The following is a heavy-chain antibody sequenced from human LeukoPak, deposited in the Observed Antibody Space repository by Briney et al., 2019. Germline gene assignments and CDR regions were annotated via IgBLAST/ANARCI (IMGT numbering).Heavy chain of an antibody. D-gene: IGHD3-10*01. CDR1: GFTFSSYS. CDR2: IGVAGDT. Sequence: PGGSLRLSCAASGFTFSSYSMNWVRQAPGKGLEWVSAIGVAGDTYYPGSVKGRFTISRENAKNSLYLQMNSLTVEDTAVYYCAREGTGLGTYYWYFDLWGRGTLVTVSS. CDR3: AREGTGLGTYYWYFDL. J-gene: IGHJ2*01. V-gene: IGHV3-13*01.